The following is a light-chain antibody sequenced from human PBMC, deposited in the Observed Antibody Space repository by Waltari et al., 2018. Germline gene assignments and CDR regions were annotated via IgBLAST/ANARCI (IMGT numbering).Light chain of an antibody. CDR3: QQRST. CDR2: DTS. V-gene: IGKV3-11*01. CDR1: ESLTSY. J-gene: IGKJ2*01. Sequence: EIVLTQSPATLSLSPGERATLSCRASESLTSYLAWYQHNPGQAPRLLIYDTSNRATGIPARFSGSGSVADFTLIISSLEPEDFGVYYCQQRSTFGQGTKLEIK.